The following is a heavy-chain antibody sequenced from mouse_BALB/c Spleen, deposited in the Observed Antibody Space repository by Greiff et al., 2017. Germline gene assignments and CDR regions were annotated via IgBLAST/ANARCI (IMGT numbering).Heavy chain of an antibody. CDR2: ISSGSSTI. CDR1: GFTFSSFG. CDR3: ARAETGHHYARDY. D-gene: IGHD3-3*01. V-gene: IGHV5-17*02. Sequence: VESGGGLVQPGGSRKLSCAASGFTFSSFGMHWVRQAPEKGLEWVAYISSGSSTIYYADTVKGRFTISRDNPKNTLFLQMTSLRSEDTAMYYCARAETGHHYARDYGGQGISVTVSS. J-gene: IGHJ4*01.